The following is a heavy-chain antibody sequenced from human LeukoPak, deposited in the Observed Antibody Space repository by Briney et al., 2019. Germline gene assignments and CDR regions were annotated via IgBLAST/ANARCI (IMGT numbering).Heavy chain of an antibody. CDR3: ARGGSSGHNRFDP. CDR2: IIPIFGTA. CDR1: GGTFSSYA. Sequence: SVKVSCKASGGTFSSYAISWVRQAPGQGLEWMGGIIPIFGTANYAQKFQGRVTITADESTSTAYMELSSLRSEDTAVYYCARGGSSGHNRFDPWGQGTLVTVSS. V-gene: IGHV1-69*13. D-gene: IGHD6-19*01. J-gene: IGHJ5*02.